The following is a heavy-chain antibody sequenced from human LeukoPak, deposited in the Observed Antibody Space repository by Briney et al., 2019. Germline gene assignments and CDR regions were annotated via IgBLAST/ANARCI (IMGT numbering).Heavy chain of an antibody. CDR2: INHSGST. Sequence: PSETLSLTCAVYGGSFNGYYWSWIRQPPGKGLEWIGEINHSGSTNYNPSLKSRVTISVDTSKYQFSLKLSSVTAADTAVYYCARGSLFQLPCFDYWGQGTLVSVSS. V-gene: IGHV4-34*01. J-gene: IGHJ4*02. D-gene: IGHD2-2*01. CDR1: GGSFNGYY. CDR3: ARGSLFQLPCFDY.